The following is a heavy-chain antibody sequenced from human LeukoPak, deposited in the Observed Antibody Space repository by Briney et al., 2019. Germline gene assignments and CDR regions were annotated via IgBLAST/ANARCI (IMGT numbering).Heavy chain of an antibody. V-gene: IGHV3-23*01. D-gene: IGHD5-18*01. CDR2: ISGSGGST. CDR1: GFTFSSYA. CDR3: AKKSGRGYSYGRNYFDY. J-gene: IGHJ4*02. Sequence: PGGSLRLSCAASGFTFSSYAMSWVRQAPGKGLERVSAISGSGGSTYYADSVKGRFTISRDNSKNTLYLQMNSLRAEDTAVYYCAKKSGRGYSYGRNYFDYWGQGTLVTVSS.